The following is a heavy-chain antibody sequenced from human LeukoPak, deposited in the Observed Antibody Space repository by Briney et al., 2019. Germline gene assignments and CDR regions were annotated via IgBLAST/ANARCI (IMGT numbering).Heavy chain of an antibody. J-gene: IGHJ5*02. CDR1: GGSISSSSYY. V-gene: IGHV4-39*01. Sequence: ASETLSLTCTVSGGSISSSSYYWGWIRQPPGKGLEWIGNIYYSGSTYYNPSLKSRVTISVDTSKNQFSLKLSSVTAADTAVYYCARHPFQYPFDHWGQGTVVSVSS. CDR3: ARHPFQYPFDH. CDR2: IYYSGST. D-gene: IGHD2/OR15-2a*01.